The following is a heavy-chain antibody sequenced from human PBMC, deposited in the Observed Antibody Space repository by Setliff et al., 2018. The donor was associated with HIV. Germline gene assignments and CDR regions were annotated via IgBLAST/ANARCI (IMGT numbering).Heavy chain of an antibody. CDR1: GGSISSGAYY. J-gene: IGHJ4*02. CDR3: ARVPLSSPSCPGGYFDY. Sequence: SETLSLTCTVSGGSISSGAYYWSWIRQHPGKGLEWIGYIYYSGSTYYNPSLKSRVTISVDTSKNQFSLKLNSVTAADTAVYYCARVPLSSPSCPGGYFDYWGRGTLVTVSS. V-gene: IGHV4-31*03. CDR2: IYYSGST. D-gene: IGHD3-16*01.